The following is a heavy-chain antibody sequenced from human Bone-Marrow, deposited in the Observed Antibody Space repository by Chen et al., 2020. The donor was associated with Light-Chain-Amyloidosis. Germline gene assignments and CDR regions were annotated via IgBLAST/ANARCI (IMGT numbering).Heavy chain of an antibody. V-gene: IGHV3-74*01. CDR2: INSYGDSI. CDR3: ARSGNYGRYYYFGMYV. Sequence: EVQLVESGGGSTQPGGSLRLPCAASGFTFNDYWLHWVRQVPGKGLVWVARINSYGDSITHSDAVKGRFTISRDNAKNKVYLQVNSLRAEDTAVYYCARSGNYGRYYYFGMYVWGQGTTVTVSS. CDR1: GFTFNDYW. J-gene: IGHJ6*02. D-gene: IGHD3-10*01.